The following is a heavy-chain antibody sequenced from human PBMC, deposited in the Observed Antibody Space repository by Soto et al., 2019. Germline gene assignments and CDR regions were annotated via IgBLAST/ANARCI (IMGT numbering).Heavy chain of an antibody. J-gene: IGHJ4*02. CDR2: VGSKGETYAT. CDR1: GFTFGASA. CDR3: TTFYYGASFD. V-gene: IGHV3-73*01. Sequence: PGGSLRLSCAASGFTFGASALQWVRQASGKGLEWLGRVGSKGETYATTYAASVKGRFTISRDDSKNILFLQMNSLKTEDTALYYCTTFYYGASFDWGQGALVTVSS. D-gene: IGHD3-10*01.